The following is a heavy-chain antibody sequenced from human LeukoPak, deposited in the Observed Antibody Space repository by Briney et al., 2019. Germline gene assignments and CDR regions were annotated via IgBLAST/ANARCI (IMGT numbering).Heavy chain of an antibody. J-gene: IGHJ4*02. V-gene: IGHV1-69*13. CDR3: ARGEVEMATSFDY. D-gene: IGHD5-24*01. Sequence: ASVKVSCKASAGTFSSYAISWVRQAPGPGLEWMGGIIPIFGTANYAQKFQGRVTITADESTSTAYMELSSLRSEDTAVYYCARGEVEMATSFDYWGQGTLVTVSS. CDR2: IIPIFGTA. CDR1: AGTFSSYA.